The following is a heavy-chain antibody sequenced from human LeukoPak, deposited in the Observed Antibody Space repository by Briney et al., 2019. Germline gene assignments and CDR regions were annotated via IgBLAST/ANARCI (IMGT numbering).Heavy chain of an antibody. V-gene: IGHV3-33*01. CDR3: ARDGGYYYGSSGYFRFDY. J-gene: IGHJ4*02. CDR1: GFTFSSNG. D-gene: IGHD3-22*01. Sequence: GRSLRLSCAASGFTFSSNGMHWVRQAPGKGLEWVAVIWYDGSNKYYADSVKGRFTISRDNSKNTLYLQMNSLRAEDTAVYYCARDGGYYYGSSGYFRFDYWGQGTLVTVSS. CDR2: IWYDGSNK.